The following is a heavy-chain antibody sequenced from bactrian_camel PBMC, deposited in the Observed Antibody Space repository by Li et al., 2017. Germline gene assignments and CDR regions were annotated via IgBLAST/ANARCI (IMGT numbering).Heavy chain of an antibody. CDR1: GFTVDETD. CDR2: TISDVGT. CDR3: TLRRGGYCPRSPRAPDFGY. V-gene: IGHV3S63*01. Sequence: HVQLVESGGGSVQAGGSLTLSCTVSGFTVDETDMGWCRQAPGKEREVVSTISDVGTWYSSPVKGRFTISRDNAKNTVYLQMNSLKPEDTAMYYCTLRRGGYCPRSPRAPDFGYGGQGTQVTVS. J-gene: IGHJ6*01. D-gene: IGHD2*01.